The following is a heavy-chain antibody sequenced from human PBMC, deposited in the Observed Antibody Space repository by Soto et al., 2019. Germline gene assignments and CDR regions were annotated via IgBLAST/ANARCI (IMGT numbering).Heavy chain of an antibody. CDR2: IWYDGSNK. V-gene: IGHV3-33*01. Sequence: QVQLVESGGGVVQPGRSLRLSCAASGFTFSSYGMHWVRQAPGKGLEWVAVIWYDGSNKYYADSVKGRFTISRDNSKNTLYLQMNSLRAEDTAVYYCARSRGTTVVYFDYWGQGTLVTVSS. D-gene: IGHD4-17*01. CDR1: GFTFSSYG. J-gene: IGHJ4*02. CDR3: ARSRGTTVVYFDY.